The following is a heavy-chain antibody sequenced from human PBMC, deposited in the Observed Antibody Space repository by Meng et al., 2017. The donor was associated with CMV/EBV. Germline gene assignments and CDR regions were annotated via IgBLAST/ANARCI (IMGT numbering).Heavy chain of an antibody. CDR3: ARVTSRVAGAFDY. CDR2: IYYSGST. CDR1: GGSISSGDYY. D-gene: IGHD1-14*01. Sequence: QGHLQEPGPGLVKPSQTLSLTCTVSGGSISSGDYYWSWIRQPPGKGLEWIGYIYYSGSTCYNPSLKSRVTISVDTSKNQFSLKLSSVTAADTAVYYCARVTSRVAGAFDYWGQGTLVTVSS. V-gene: IGHV4-30-4*08. J-gene: IGHJ4*02.